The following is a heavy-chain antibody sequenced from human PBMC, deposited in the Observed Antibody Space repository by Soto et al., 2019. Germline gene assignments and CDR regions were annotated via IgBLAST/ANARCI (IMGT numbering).Heavy chain of an antibody. J-gene: IGHJ4*02. CDR2: IYYSGST. CDR1: GGSISSGGYY. D-gene: IGHD6-6*01. Sequence: PSETLSLTCTVSGGSISSGGYYWSWIRQHPGKGLEWIGYIYYSGSTYYNPSLKSRVTISVDTSKKQFSLKLSSVTAADTAVYYCAKRSSSSTFDYWGQGTLVTVSS. V-gene: IGHV4-31*03. CDR3: AKRSSSSTFDY.